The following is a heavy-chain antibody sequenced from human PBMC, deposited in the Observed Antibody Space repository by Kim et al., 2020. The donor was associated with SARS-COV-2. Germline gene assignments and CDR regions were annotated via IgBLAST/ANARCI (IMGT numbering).Heavy chain of an antibody. CDR3: ARGGGLRSI. CDR2: GST. D-gene: IGHD4-17*01. V-gene: IGHV4-34*01. Sequence: GSTNYNPSLKSRVTISVDTSTNQFSRELGSVTAADSAVYYCARGGGLRSIWGQGTMVTVSS. J-gene: IGHJ3*02.